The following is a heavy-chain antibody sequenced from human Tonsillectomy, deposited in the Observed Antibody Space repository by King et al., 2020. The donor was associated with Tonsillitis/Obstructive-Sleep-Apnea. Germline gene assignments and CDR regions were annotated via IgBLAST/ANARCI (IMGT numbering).Heavy chain of an antibody. CDR1: GGSITSYY. CDR3: TTDRDGSTCFAP. V-gene: IGHV4-59*01. J-gene: IGHJ5*02. CDR2: SHYSGIT. Sequence: VQLVESGPGLVKPSETLSLTCTVSGGSITSYYWSWIRQPPGKGLEWIGYSHYSGITNYNPSLKSRVTISVDTSKSQFSLRLSSVTAADPALYYCTTDRDGSTCFAPWAREPWSPSPQ. D-gene: IGHD3-10*01.